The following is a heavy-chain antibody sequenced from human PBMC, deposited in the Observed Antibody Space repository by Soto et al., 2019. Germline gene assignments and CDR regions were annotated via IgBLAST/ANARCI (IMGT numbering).Heavy chain of an antibody. J-gene: IGHJ4*02. Sequence: SETLSFTCTVSGGSIRDYFWTWIRQPPGKGLEWIGYIYYSGRTNYNPSLKSRVSISVDTSKNHFSLQLRSVTAADTAVYYCARVGGDDFGDSGGFDYWGQGTLVT. CDR2: IYYSGRT. CDR1: GGSIRDYF. CDR3: ARVGGDDFGDSGGFDY. V-gene: IGHV4-59*01. D-gene: IGHD4-17*01.